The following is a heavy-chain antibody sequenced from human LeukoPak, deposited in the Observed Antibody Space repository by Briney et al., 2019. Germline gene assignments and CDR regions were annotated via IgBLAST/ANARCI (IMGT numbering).Heavy chain of an antibody. CDR2: IYSGGST. Sequence: PGGSLRLSCAASGFSVSSNYMSWVRQAPGKGLEWVSLIYSGGSTYYADSVKGRFTISRDNSKNTLYLQMNSLRAEDTAVYYCARGGSYASFGFDYWGQGTLVTVSS. J-gene: IGHJ4*02. D-gene: IGHD1-26*01. CDR3: ARGGSYASFGFDY. V-gene: IGHV3-53*01. CDR1: GFSVSSNY.